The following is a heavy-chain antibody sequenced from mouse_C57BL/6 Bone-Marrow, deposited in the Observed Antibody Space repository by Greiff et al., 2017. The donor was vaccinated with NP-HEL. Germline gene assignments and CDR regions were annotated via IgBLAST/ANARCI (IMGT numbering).Heavy chain of an antibody. CDR3: ARRSLFGY. Sequence: EVKLMESGGDLVKPGGSLKLSCAASGFTFSSYGMSWVRQTPDKRLEWVATISSGGSYTYYPDSVKGRFTISRDNAKNTLYLQMSSLKSEDTAMYYCARRSLFGYWGQGTTLTVSS. CDR2: ISSGGSYT. V-gene: IGHV5-6*02. CDR1: GFTFSSYG. D-gene: IGHD6-1*01. J-gene: IGHJ2*01.